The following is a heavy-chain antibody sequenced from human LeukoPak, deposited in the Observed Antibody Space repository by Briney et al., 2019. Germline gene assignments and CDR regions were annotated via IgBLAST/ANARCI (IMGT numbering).Heavy chain of an antibody. CDR3: ARGGRGSAAVVAPRSFDI. J-gene: IGHJ3*02. CDR2: TYTGGNS. D-gene: IGHD3-22*01. CDR1: GFTFSNYW. V-gene: IGHV3-53*01. Sequence: GGSLRLSCAASGFTFSNYWMVWVRQAPGKGLEWVSVTYTGGNSYYADSVKGRFIISRDISKNTLYLQMNSLRAEDSALYYCARGGRGSAAVVAPRSFDIWGQGTMVTVSS.